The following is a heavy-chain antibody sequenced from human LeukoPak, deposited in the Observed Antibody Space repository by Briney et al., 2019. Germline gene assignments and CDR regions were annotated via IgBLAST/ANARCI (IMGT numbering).Heavy chain of an antibody. V-gene: IGHV4-34*01. CDR3: ARQLLWFGELHFDY. CDR2: INHSGST. Sequence: SETLSLTCAVYGGSFSGYYWSWIRRPPGKGLEWIGEINHSGSTNYNPSLKSRVTISVDTSKNQFSLKLSSVTAADTVVYYCARQLLWFGELHFDYWGQGTLVTVSS. D-gene: IGHD3-10*01. J-gene: IGHJ4*02. CDR1: GGSFSGYY.